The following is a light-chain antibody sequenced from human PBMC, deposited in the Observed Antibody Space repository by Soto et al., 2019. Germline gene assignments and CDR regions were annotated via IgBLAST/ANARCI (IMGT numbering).Light chain of an antibody. V-gene: IGLV2-11*01. CDR1: SSDVGGYNY. Sequence: QSALTQPRSVSGSPGQSITISCTGTSSDVGGYNYVSWYRQHPGKAPKLMIYDVSKRPSGVPDRFSGSKSGNTASLTISGLQAEDEADYYCCSYAGSDPHDVFGTGTKLTVL. CDR2: DVS. J-gene: IGLJ1*01. CDR3: CSYAGSDPHDV.